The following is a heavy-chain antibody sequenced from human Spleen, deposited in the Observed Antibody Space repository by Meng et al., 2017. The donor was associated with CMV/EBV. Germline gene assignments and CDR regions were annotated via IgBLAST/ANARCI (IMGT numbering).Heavy chain of an antibody. CDR2: IYHSGST. CDR1: GGSISSSNW. V-gene: IGHV4-4*02. Sequence: SETLSLTCAVSGGSISSSNWWSWVRQPPGKGLEWIGEIYHSGSTNYNPSLKSRVTISVDKSKNQFSLKLSSVTAADTAVYYCARDWNPNGGYFDYWGQGTLVTVSS. J-gene: IGHJ4*02. D-gene: IGHD1-1*01. CDR3: ARDWNPNGGYFDY.